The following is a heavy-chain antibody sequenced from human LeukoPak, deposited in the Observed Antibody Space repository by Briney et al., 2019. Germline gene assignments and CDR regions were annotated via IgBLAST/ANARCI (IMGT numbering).Heavy chain of an antibody. J-gene: IGHJ4*02. V-gene: IGHV4-61*01. Sequence: SETLSLTCTVSGGSISSSSYYWSWIRQPPGKGLEWIGYIYYSGSTNYNPSLKSRVTISVDTSKNQFSLKLSSVTAADTAVYYCARDGRDRPFDYWGQGTLVTVSS. CDR1: GGSISSSSYY. CDR3: ARDGRDRPFDY. CDR2: IYYSGST.